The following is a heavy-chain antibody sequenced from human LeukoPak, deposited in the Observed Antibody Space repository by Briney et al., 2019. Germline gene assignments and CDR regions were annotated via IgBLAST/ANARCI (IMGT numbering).Heavy chain of an antibody. Sequence: GGSLRLSCTASGFTFTDYWMHWARQTPGKGLVWVSRITIDGSDTTYADSVKGRFPISRDNSKNTVYLQMNSLRAEDTAVYYCASPAVWGELSLRYWGQGTLVTVSS. CDR3: ASPAVWGELSLRY. CDR2: ITIDGSDT. J-gene: IGHJ4*02. D-gene: IGHD3-16*02. CDR1: GFTFTDYW. V-gene: IGHV3-74*01.